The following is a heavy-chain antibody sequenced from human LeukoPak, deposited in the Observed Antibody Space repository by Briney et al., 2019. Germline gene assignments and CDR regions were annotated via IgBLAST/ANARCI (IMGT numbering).Heavy chain of an antibody. V-gene: IGHV1-2*04. D-gene: IGHD3-3*01. CDR1: GYTFAGYY. Sequence: ASVKVSCKASGYTFAGYYMHWVRQAPGQGLEWVGWINPNSGGINYAQKFQGWVTMTRDTSISTAYMELSRLRSKDTAVYYCARVTIFGVVIRHYYGMDVWGQGTTVTVSS. J-gene: IGHJ6*02. CDR2: INPNSGGI. CDR3: ARVTIFGVVIRHYYGMDV.